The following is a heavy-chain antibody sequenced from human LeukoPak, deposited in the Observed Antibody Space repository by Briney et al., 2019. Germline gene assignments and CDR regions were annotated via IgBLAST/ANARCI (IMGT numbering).Heavy chain of an antibody. V-gene: IGHV4-39*01. CDR3: ARSPQWLAPPVAWFDP. CDR2: IYYSGTT. Sequence: SETLSLTCAVSGGSISSTSYYWGWIRQPPGKGLEWIGSIYYSGTTYYNPSLESRVTISVDTSKNQFSLKLSSVTAADTAVYYCARSPQWLAPPVAWFDPWGQGTLVTVSS. CDR1: GGSISSTSYY. D-gene: IGHD6-19*01. J-gene: IGHJ5*02.